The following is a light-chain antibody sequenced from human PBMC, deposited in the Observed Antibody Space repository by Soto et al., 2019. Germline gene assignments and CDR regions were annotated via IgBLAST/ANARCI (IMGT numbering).Light chain of an antibody. CDR2: DAS. CDR3: QQYENYWT. V-gene: IGKV1-5*01. CDR1: QSISSW. Sequence: DIQMTQSPSTLSASVGDRVTITCRANQSISSWLAWYHQKPGKAPKLLIYDASILHSGVPSRFSGSGSGTEFTLTISNLQPDDFATYYCQQYENYWTFGQGTKVDIK. J-gene: IGKJ1*01.